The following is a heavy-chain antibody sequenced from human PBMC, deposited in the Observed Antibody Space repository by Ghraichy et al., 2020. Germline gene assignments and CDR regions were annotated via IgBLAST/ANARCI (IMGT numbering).Heavy chain of an antibody. V-gene: IGHV3-23*01. D-gene: IGHD2-15*01. CDR3: AKIGLIGLWYFDL. CDR2: ISSRGDYT. Sequence: GGSLRLSCAASGFSFSSHGMTWVRQAPGKGPEWVSAISSRGDYTFYAESVKGRFTISRENSKNTMYLQMNSLGAEDTAVYYCAKIGLIGLWYFDLWGRGTLVTFSS. J-gene: IGHJ2*01. CDR1: GFSFSSHG.